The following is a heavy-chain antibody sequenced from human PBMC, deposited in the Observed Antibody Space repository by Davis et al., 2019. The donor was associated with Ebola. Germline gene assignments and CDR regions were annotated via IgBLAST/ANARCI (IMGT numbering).Heavy chain of an antibody. V-gene: IGHV5-51*01. Sequence: GESLKISCKGSGYSFTSYWIGWVRQMPGKGLEWMGIIYPGDSDTRYSPSFQGQVTISADKSISTAYLQWSSLKASDTAMYYCARSRSRNYYYYGMDVWGQGTTVTVSS. CDR2: IYPGDSDT. D-gene: IGHD1-14*01. J-gene: IGHJ6*02. CDR1: GYSFTSYW. CDR3: ARSRSRNYYYYGMDV.